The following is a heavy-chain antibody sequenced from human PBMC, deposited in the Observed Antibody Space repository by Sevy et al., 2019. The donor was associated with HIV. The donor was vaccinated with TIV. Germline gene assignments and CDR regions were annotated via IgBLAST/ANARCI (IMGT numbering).Heavy chain of an antibody. CDR1: GYSISSGYY. Sequence: SETLSLTCGVSGYSISSGYYWGWIRQPPGKGLEWIGSISHSGSTYSNPSLKSRVTISVDTSKNQFSLKLSSVTAADTAVYYCARGGYTYGKGYFDYWGQGTLVTVSS. J-gene: IGHJ4*02. D-gene: IGHD5-18*01. CDR3: ARGGYTYGKGYFDY. CDR2: ISHSGST. V-gene: IGHV4-38-2*01.